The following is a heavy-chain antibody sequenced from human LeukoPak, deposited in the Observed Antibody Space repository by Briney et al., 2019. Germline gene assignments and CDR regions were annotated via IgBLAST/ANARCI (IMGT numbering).Heavy chain of an antibody. J-gene: IGHJ4*02. CDR2: IRYDGSNK. CDR3: AKDHTVTMDY. D-gene: IGHD4-17*01. CDR1: GFTFSNYA. Sequence: GGSLRLSCAASGFTFSNYAMSWVRQAPGKGLEWVAFIRYDGSNKYYADSVKGRFTISRDNSKNTLYLQMNSLRAEDTAVYYCAKDHTVTMDYWGQGTLVTVSS. V-gene: IGHV3-30*02.